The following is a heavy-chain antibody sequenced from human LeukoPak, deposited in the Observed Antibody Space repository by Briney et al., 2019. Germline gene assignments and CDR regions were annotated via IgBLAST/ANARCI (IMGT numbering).Heavy chain of an antibody. Sequence: GGSLRLSCAASGFTFSSYEMNWVRQAPGKGLEWVSYISSSGSTIYYADSVKGRFTISRDNAKNSLYLQMNSLRAEDTAVYYCARRYPYGSGSYFLDYWGQGTLITVSS. CDR3: ARRYPYGSGSYFLDY. J-gene: IGHJ4*02. D-gene: IGHD3-10*01. V-gene: IGHV3-48*03. CDR1: GFTFSSYE. CDR2: ISSSGSTI.